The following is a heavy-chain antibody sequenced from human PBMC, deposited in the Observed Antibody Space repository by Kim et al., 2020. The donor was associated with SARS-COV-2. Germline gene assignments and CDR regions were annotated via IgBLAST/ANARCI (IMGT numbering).Heavy chain of an antibody. V-gene: IGHV4-61*07. Sequence: TPALKSRVTISVDPPNNQASLKLNSVTAADTAVYYCARHCGSPSCYGMDVWGQGTTVTVSS. D-gene: IGHD2-2*01. J-gene: IGHJ6*02. CDR3: ARHCGSPSCYGMDV.